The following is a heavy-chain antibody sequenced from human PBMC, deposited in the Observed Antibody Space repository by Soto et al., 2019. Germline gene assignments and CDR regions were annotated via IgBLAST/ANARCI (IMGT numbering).Heavy chain of an antibody. J-gene: IGHJ4*02. D-gene: IGHD3-10*01. CDR1: GYTFSSYT. V-gene: IGHV1-3*01. CDR3: AKSKGGYYGFGFDY. Sequence: QVQLVQSGAEVKKPGASVKVSCKASGYTFSSYTMHWVRQAPGQRLEQMGWINAGNGDTKYSQKFQGRVTITRDTAASTAYMELSSLTSEDTAVYYCAKSKGGYYGFGFDYWGQGTPVTVSS. CDR2: INAGNGDT.